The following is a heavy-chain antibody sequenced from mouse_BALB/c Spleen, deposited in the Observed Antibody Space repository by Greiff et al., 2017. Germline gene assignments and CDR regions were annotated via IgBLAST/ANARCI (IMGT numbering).Heavy chain of an antibody. CDR3: ARGRDYYGAWLAY. V-gene: IGHV5-6-5*01. CDR1: GFTFSSYA. CDR2: ISSGGST. D-gene: IGHD1-2*01. Sequence: EVQRVESGGGLVKPGGSLKLSCAASGFTFSSYAMSWVRQTPEKRLEWVASISSGGSTYYPDSVKGRFTISRDNARNILYLQMSSLRSEDTAMYYCARGRDYYGAWLAYWGQGTLVTVSA. J-gene: IGHJ3*01.